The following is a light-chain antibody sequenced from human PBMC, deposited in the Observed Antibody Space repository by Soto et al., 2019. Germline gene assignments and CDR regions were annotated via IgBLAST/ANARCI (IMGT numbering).Light chain of an antibody. CDR3: SQALPPPVT. Sequence: DIVMTQSPLSLPVTPGEPASISCRSSQSILHSNGYNYLDWYLQKPGQSPQLLIYLGSNRASGVPDRFSDSGSGKYVTLKISRVEAEDVGVYYFSQALPPPVTFGRGTKVEIK. V-gene: IGKV2-28*01. CDR2: LGS. CDR1: QSILHSNGYNY. J-gene: IGKJ1*01.